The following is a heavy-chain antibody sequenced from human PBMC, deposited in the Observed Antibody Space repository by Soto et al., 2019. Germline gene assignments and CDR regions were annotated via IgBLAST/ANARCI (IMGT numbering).Heavy chain of an antibody. J-gene: IGHJ6*02. Sequence: PGGSMRLSCAASGFNFSSYAMHWVRQAPGKGLEWVAVISYDGSNKYYADSVKGRFTISRDNSKNTLYLQMNSLRAEDTAVYYCAREYYYDSSGYYPRHYYYGMDVWGQGTTVTV. D-gene: IGHD3-22*01. CDR1: GFNFSSYA. CDR3: AREYYYDSSGYYPRHYYYGMDV. CDR2: ISYDGSNK. V-gene: IGHV3-30-3*01.